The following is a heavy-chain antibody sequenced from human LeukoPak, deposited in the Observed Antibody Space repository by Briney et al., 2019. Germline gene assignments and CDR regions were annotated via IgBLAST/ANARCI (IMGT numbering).Heavy chain of an antibody. CDR1: GGSISNSSYY. CDR3: ARDEMD. Sequence: SETLSLTCTVSGGSISNSSYYWGWIRQPPGKGLEWIGSIYYSGNTYYNPSLKSRVTISVDTSKNQFSLKLSSVTAADTAVYYCARDEMDWGQGTLVTVSS. CDR2: IYYSGNT. D-gene: IGHD2-8*01. V-gene: IGHV4-39*07. J-gene: IGHJ4*02.